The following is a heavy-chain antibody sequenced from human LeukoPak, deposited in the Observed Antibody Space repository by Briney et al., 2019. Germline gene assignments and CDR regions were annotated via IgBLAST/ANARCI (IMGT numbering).Heavy chain of an antibody. CDR3: ARMVPEYSSSWDGLFDY. D-gene: IGHD6-13*01. Sequence: SETLSLTCTVSGGSISSSSYYWGWIRQPPGKGLEWIGSIYYSGSTYYNPSLKSRVTISVDTSKNQFSLKLSSVTAADTAVYYCARMVPEYSSSWDGLFDYWGQGTLATVSS. J-gene: IGHJ4*02. CDR2: IYYSGST. CDR1: GGSISSSSYY. V-gene: IGHV4-39*01.